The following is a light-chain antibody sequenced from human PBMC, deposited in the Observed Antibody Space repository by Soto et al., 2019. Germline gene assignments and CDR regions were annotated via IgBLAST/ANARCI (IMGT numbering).Light chain of an antibody. CDR3: GTWDSSLSAV. J-gene: IGLJ2*01. CDR2: DNN. CDR1: SSNIGKND. V-gene: IGLV1-51*01. Sequence: QSVLTQPPSVSAAPGQKVTISCSGSSSNIGKNDVSWYQQIPGTAPKLLIYDNNKRASGTPDRFSGSKSGTSATLGITGLQTGDEADYYCGTWDSSLSAVFGGGTKLTVL.